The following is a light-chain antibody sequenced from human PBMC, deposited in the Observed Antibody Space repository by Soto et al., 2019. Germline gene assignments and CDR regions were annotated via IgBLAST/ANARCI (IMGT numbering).Light chain of an antibody. CDR1: QSISNH. CDR3: QQSYSSPPT. V-gene: IGKV1-39*01. J-gene: IGKJ1*01. Sequence: IQVAPSPCSPSASLGDGVTNPLPASQSISNHLNWYQQKPGKAPKLLIFAASSLQSGVPSRFSGSRSGPDFTLTISSLQPEDFATYYCQQSYSSPPTFGQGTKVDIK. CDR2: AAS.